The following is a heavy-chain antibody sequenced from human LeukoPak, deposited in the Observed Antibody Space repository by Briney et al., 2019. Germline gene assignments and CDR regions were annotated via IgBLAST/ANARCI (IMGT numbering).Heavy chain of an antibody. J-gene: IGHJ4*02. D-gene: IGHD6-6*01. CDR3: ARDEFSADSSSSVYFDY. V-gene: IGHV1-69*04. CDR1: VGTFSSYA. Sequence: GASVKVSCKASVGTFSSYAISWVRQAPGQGLEWMGRIIPILGIANYAQKFQGRVTITADKSTRTAYMELSSLRSEDTAVYYCARDEFSADSSSSVYFDYWGQGTLVTVSS. CDR2: IIPILGIA.